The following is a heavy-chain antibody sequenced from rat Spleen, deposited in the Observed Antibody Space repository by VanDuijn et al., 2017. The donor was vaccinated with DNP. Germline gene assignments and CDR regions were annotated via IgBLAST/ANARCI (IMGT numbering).Heavy chain of an antibody. V-gene: IGHV5-7*01. CDR3: ARPDA. Sequence: EVHLVASGGGLVQPGRSLKLSCAASGFTFSDYNLAWVRQAPKKGLEWVATISYDGSDTYYRDSVKGRFTISRDNPKRTLYLQMDSLRSEDTATYFCARPDAWGQGVMVTVSS. J-gene: IGHJ2*01. CDR1: GFTFSDYN. CDR2: ISYDGSDT.